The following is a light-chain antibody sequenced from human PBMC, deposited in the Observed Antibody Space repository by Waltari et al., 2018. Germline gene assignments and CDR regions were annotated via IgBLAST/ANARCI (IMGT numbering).Light chain of an antibody. Sequence: DIEMTQSPSSLSASVGDRVTITCRASQSIGGNLNWYQQTQGRAPKVLIYAASSVQSGVPSSFRGRGSGTEFTLTISSLQPEDFATYYCQQSYSTPWTFGQGTKVEIK. V-gene: IGKV1-39*01. CDR1: QSIGGN. CDR3: QQSYSTPWT. J-gene: IGKJ1*01. CDR2: AAS.